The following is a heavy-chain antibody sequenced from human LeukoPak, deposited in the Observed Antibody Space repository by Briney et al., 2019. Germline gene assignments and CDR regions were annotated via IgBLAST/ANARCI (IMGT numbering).Heavy chain of an antibody. CDR1: GSTFTTYG. J-gene: IGHJ4*02. CDR2: ISAYNGNT. D-gene: IGHD6-13*01. Sequence: GASVKVSFNCFGSTFTTYGMIWVRQAPGQGLEWMGWISAYNGNTNYAQKLQGRVTMTTDTSTSTAYMELRSLRSDDTAVYYCARGDGQQLAYYYDYWGQGTLVTVSS. V-gene: IGHV1-18*01. CDR3: ARGDGQQLAYYYDY.